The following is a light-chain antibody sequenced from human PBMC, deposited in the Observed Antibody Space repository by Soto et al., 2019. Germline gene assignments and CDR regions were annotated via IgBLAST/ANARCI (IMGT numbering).Light chain of an antibody. J-gene: IGKJ1*01. CDR1: QSVSSSY. V-gene: IGKV3-20*01. Sequence: EIVLTQSPGTLSLSPGERATLSCRASQSVSSSYLAWYQQKPGQAPRLLIYGASSRATGIPDRFSASGSGPDFPLTISRLEPEDFAVYYCQQYGSSWTFGPGTKVEIK. CDR2: GAS. CDR3: QQYGSSWT.